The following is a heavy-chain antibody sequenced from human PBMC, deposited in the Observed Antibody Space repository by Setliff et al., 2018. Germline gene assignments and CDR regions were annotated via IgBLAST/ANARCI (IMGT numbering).Heavy chain of an antibody. CDR3: ARTGTYRYFDS. CDR2: MSYSGSN. D-gene: IGHD1-1*01. Sequence: SETLSLTCNVSGASVTRYSWTWIRQPPGRGLEWIGTMSYSGSNDYNPSLKSRVTIFLDASKNQFSLNLRSVTAADTAVYYCARTGTYRYFDSWGQGTLVTVSS. J-gene: IGHJ4*02. V-gene: IGHV4-59*08. CDR1: GASVTRYS.